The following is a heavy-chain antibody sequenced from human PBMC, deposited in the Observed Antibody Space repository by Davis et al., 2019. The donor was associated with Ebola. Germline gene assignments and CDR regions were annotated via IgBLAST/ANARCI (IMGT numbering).Heavy chain of an antibody. D-gene: IGHD2/OR15-2a*01. J-gene: IGHJ4*02. CDR2: INSDGSST. V-gene: IGHV3-74*03. CDR3: ARDLWRLGSPADY. CDR1: GFTFSSNW. Sequence: HTGGSLRLSCAASGFTFSSNWIHWVRQAPGKGLVWVSCINSDGSSTTYADSVMGRFTVSRDNAKNTLYLQMDSLRDEDTAVYYCARDLWRLGSPADYWGQGTLVTVSS.